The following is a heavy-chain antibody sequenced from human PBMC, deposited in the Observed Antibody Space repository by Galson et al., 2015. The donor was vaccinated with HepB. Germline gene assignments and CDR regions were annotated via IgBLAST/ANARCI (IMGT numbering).Heavy chain of an antibody. D-gene: IGHD4-17*01. CDR3: ARDRGTTYYFDY. CDR2: INAGNGNT. J-gene: IGHJ4*02. CDR1: GYTFTSYA. Sequence: KVSCKASGYTFTSYAMHWVRQAPGQRLEWMGWINAGNGNTKYSQKFQGRVTITRDTSASTAYMELSSLRSEDTAVYYCARDRGTTYYFDYWGQGTLVTVSS. V-gene: IGHV1-3*01.